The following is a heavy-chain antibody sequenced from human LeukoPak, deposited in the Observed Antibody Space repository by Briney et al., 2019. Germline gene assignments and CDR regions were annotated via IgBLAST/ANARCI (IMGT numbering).Heavy chain of an antibody. Sequence: ASVQVSFKSSLYTFTSYGISWVRQAPGQGLEWMGWISAYNGNTNYAQRLKGRVTMTTDTPPRTAYMELRSLRSDDPAGYYCARNVMGRGSPFFDYWGQGTLVTVSS. CDR2: ISAYNGNT. D-gene: IGHD3-10*01. CDR3: ARNVMGRGSPFFDY. V-gene: IGHV1-18*01. J-gene: IGHJ4*02. CDR1: LYTFTSYG.